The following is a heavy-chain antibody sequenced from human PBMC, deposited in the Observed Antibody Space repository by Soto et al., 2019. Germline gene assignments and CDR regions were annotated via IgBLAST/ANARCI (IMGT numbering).Heavy chain of an antibody. V-gene: IGHV3-11*01. J-gene: IGHJ4*02. CDR3: ARDGPRVKYYLDY. CDR2: ISSSSTTI. CDR1: GFTFSDYY. Sequence: QVQLVESGGGLVTPGGSLRLSCAASGFTFSDYYMSWIRQAPGKGLEWISYISSSSTTIYYADSEEGRFTISRDNTKNSLYLQMNSLRAEDTAVYYCARDGPRVKYYLDYWGQGSLVTVSS.